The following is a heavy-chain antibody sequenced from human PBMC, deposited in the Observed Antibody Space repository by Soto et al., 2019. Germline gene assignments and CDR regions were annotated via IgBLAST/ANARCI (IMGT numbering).Heavy chain of an antibody. V-gene: IGHV4-34*01. CDR3: ARVRFRQLPAY. Sequence: PSETLSLTCAVYGGSFSGYYWSWIRQPPGKGLEWIGEINHSGSTNYNPSLKSRVTISVDTSKNQFSLKLSSVTAADTAVYYCARVRFRQLPAYWGQGTLVTVSS. D-gene: IGHD2-2*01. CDR1: GGSFSGYY. CDR2: INHSGST. J-gene: IGHJ4*02.